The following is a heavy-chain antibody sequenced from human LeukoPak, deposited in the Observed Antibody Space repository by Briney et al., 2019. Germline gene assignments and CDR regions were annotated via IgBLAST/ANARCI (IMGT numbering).Heavy chain of an antibody. J-gene: IGHJ4*02. Sequence: ASVKVSCKASGYTFTGYYMHWVRQAPGQGLEWMGWINPNSGGTNYAQKFQGRVTMTRDTSISTAYMELSRLRSDDTAVYYCAREGDGYKTELDYWGQGTLVTVSS. D-gene: IGHD5-24*01. CDR1: GYTFTGYY. CDR3: AREGDGYKTELDY. V-gene: IGHV1-2*02. CDR2: INPNSGGT.